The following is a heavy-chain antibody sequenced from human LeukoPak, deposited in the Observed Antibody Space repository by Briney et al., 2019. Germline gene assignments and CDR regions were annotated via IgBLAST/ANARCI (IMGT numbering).Heavy chain of an antibody. CDR2: ISTDGSTT. CDR1: GFTFNTYW. D-gene: IGHD6-19*01. Sequence: GGSLRLSCAASGFTFNTYWMHSVRQAPGKGLVWVSRISTDGSTTHYADSVKGRFTISRDNAKNSLYLQMNSLRAEDTALYYCAKEKSSGWSPFDYWGQGTLVTVSS. J-gene: IGHJ4*02. V-gene: IGHV3-74*01. CDR3: AKEKSSGWSPFDY.